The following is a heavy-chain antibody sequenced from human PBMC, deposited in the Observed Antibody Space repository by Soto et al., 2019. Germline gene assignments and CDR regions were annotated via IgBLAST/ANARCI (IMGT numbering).Heavy chain of an antibody. CDR3: AKDRGMDV. CDR1: GFTFSSYG. Sequence: GGSLRLSCAASGFTFSSYGMHWVRQAPGKGPEWVAVIWFDGSNEYYGDSVKGRFTISRDNSKNTLYLQMNSLRAEDTAVYYCAKDRGMDVWGQGTTVTVSS. V-gene: IGHV3-33*06. J-gene: IGHJ6*02. CDR2: IWFDGSNE.